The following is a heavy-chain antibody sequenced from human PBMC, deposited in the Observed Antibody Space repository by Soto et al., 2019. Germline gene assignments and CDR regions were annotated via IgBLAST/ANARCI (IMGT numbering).Heavy chain of an antibody. D-gene: IGHD2-2*01. V-gene: IGHV3-7*01. CDR1: GFTFSAHS. CDR3: ARDRVVPAAYYYYYYYMDV. J-gene: IGHJ6*03. Sequence: PGGSLRLSCTASGFTFSAHSMNWVRQAPGKGLEWVANIKQDGSEKYYVDSVKGRFTISRDNAKNSLYLQMNSLRAEDTAVYYCARDRVVPAAYYYYYYYMDVWGKGTTVTVSS. CDR2: IKQDGSEK.